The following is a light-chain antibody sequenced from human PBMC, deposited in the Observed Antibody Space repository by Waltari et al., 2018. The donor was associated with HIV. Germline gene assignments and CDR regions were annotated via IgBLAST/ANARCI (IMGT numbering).Light chain of an antibody. CDR3: AVWDGSLSAYV. CDR1: TSNLGRFT. CDR2: VNN. Sequence: QSVLTQPPSASGAPGQRVTLPCSGSTSNLGRFTVQWYQQLPETAPKLLIHVNNYRPSGVPDRFSGSKSGTSASLAISGLQSEDEADYYCAVWDGSLSAYVFGPGTKVTV. J-gene: IGLJ1*01. V-gene: IGLV1-44*01.